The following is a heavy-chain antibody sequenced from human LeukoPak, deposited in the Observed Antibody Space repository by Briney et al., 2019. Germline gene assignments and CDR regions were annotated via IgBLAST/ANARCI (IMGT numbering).Heavy chain of an antibody. J-gene: IGHJ4*02. D-gene: IGHD4-11*01. CDR2: IYTSGST. CDR1: GGSISSGSYY. Sequence: SETLSLTCTVSGGSISSGSYYWRSIRQPAGKGLDWIGRIYTSGSTNYNPSLKSRVTISVDTSKNQFSLKLSSVSAADTAVYYCARYMTTVGFDYWGQGTLVTVSS. CDR3: ARYMTTVGFDY. V-gene: IGHV4-61*02.